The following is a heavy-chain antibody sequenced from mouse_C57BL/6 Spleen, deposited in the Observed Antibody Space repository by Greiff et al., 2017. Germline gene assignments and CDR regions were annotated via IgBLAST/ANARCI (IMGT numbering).Heavy chain of an antibody. V-gene: IGHV1-50*01. D-gene: IGHD3-1*01. J-gene: IGHJ4*01. Sequence: QVQLQQPGAELVKPGASVKLSCKASGYTFTSYWMQWGKQRPGQGLEWIGEIDPSDSSTNDNQKFKGKATLTVDTSSSTAYMQLSSLTSEDSAVYYCARSGRGDAMDYWGQGTSVTVSS. CDR3: ARSGRGDAMDY. CDR1: GYTFTSYW. CDR2: IDPSDSST.